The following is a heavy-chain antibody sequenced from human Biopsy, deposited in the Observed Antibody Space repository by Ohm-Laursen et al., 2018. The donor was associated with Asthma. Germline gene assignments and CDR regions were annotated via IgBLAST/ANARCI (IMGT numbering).Heavy chain of an antibody. CDR1: GYSLTDLS. D-gene: IGHD3-9*01. CDR2: HDHEEGGT. CDR3: ARTYYDFLTGQANDAFGI. J-gene: IGHJ3*02. V-gene: IGHV1-24*01. Sequence: ASVKVSCKISGYSLTDLSMHWVRQAPGQGLEWMGGHDHEEGGTVNARRFQGRVTMTEDTSTDTAYMELSSLRSEDTAVYYCARTYYDFLTGQANDAFGIWGQGTVVTVSS.